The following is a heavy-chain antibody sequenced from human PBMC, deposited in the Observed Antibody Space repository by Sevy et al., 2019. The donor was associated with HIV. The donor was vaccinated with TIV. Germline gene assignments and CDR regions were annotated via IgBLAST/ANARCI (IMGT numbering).Heavy chain of an antibody. CDR1: GFTFSSYW. V-gene: IGHV3-7*01. Sequence: GGSLRLSCAASGFTFSSYWMSWVRQAPGKGLEWVDNIKQDGSEKYYVNSVKGRFTISRDNAKNSLYLQMNSLRAEDTAVYYCARVVEGYDFWSGYSTKGWFDPWGQGTLVTVSS. D-gene: IGHD3-3*01. CDR2: IKQDGSEK. CDR3: ARVVEGYDFWSGYSTKGWFDP. J-gene: IGHJ5*02.